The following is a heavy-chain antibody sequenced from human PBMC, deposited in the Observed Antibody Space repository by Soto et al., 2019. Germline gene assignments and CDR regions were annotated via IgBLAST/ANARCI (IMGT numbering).Heavy chain of an antibody. V-gene: IGHV3-30*18. Sequence: QVQLVESGGGVVQPGRSLRLSCAASGFTFSSYGMHWVRQAPGKGLEWVALISYDGSNKYYADSAKGRFTISRDNSKNTLYLQMNSLRTEDTAVYYCAKDLGHGGRGAFDIWGQGTMVTVSS. CDR3: AKDLGHGGRGAFDI. D-gene: IGHD7-27*01. CDR2: ISYDGSNK. CDR1: GFTFSSYG. J-gene: IGHJ3*02.